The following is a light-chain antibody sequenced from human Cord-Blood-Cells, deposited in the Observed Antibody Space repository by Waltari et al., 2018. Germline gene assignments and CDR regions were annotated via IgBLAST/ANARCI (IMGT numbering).Light chain of an antibody. J-gene: IGLJ2*01. CDR2: RDS. CDR3: QVCDSSTVV. V-gene: IGLV3-9*01. CDR1: NIGSKN. Sequence: SYELTQPLSVSVALGQTARITCGGNNIGSKNVHWYQPKPGQAPVLVIYRDSNRPSGIPQLFSGANSGNTATLTISRAQAGDEADYYCQVCDSSTVVFGGGTKLTVL.